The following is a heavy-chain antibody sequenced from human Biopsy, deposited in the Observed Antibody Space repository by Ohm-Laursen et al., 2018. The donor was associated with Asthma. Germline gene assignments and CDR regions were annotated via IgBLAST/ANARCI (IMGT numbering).Heavy chain of an antibody. CDR1: GYSLTDLS. Sequence: ASVKVSCKISGYSLTDLSVHWVRQAPGQGLEWMGGHDHEEGGTVNARRFQGRVTMTEDTSTDTAYMELSSLSSDDTAVYYCASDFPKDYVRYNFQFWGQGTLVTVSP. CDR3: ASDFPKDYVRYNFQF. J-gene: IGHJ4*02. D-gene: IGHD4-17*01. CDR2: HDHEEGGT. V-gene: IGHV1-24*01.